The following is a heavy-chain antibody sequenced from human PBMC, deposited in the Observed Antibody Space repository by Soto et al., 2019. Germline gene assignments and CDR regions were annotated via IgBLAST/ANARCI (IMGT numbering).Heavy chain of an antibody. J-gene: IGHJ6*02. CDR1: GYTLTELS. CDR2: FDPEDGET. CDR3: ATVSEEYVKKYYYYGMDV. V-gene: IGHV1-24*01. Sequence: ASVKVSCKVSGYTLTELSMHWVRQAPGKGLEWMGGFDPEDGETIYAQKFQGRVTMTEDTSTDTAYMELSSLRSEDTAVYYCATVSEEYVKKYYYYGMDVWGQGTTVTVSS. D-gene: IGHD3-16*01.